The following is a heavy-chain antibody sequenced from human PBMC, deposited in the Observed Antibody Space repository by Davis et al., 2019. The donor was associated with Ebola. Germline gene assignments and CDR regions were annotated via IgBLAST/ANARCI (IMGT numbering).Heavy chain of an antibody. CDR2: IYYSGST. V-gene: IGHV4-59*01. Sequence: MPSETLSLTCTVSGGSISNYYWSWIRQPPGKGLEWIGYIYYSGSTNYNPSLKSRVTISVDTSKNQFSLKLSSVTAADTAVYYCARSSRSYCTNGVCYPYYFDYWGQGTLVTVSS. CDR3: ARSSRSYCTNGVCYPYYFDY. CDR1: GGSISNYY. J-gene: IGHJ4*02. D-gene: IGHD2-8*01.